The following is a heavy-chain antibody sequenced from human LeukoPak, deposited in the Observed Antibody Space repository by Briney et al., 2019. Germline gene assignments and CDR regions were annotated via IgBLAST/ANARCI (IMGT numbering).Heavy chain of an antibody. D-gene: IGHD2/OR15-2a*01. V-gene: IGHV4-61*01. CDR3: ARAFVVLDY. Sequence: SETLSLTCSVSGYSISSSYYWSWIRQPPGKGLEWIGYIYYSGSTNYNPSLKSRVTISVDTSKNQFSLKLSSVTAADTAVYYCARAFVVLDYWGQGALVTVSS. CDR2: IYYSGST. J-gene: IGHJ4*02. CDR1: GYSISSSYY.